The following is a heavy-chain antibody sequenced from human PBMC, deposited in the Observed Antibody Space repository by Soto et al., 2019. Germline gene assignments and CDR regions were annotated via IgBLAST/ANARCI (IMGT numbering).Heavy chain of an antibody. Sequence: GLLRLSWAAVGGNFVDYWGSWVRQVPGKRLEWVANIKPDGSQKWYVDSVKGRYTISRDNAKNSLFLQMSSLRAEDTAVYYCARGDYHETNGPFSDAFDLWGQGTMVTVSS. CDR1: GGNFVDYW. J-gene: IGHJ3*01. V-gene: IGHV3-7*04. CDR3: ARGDYHETNGPFSDAFDL. CDR2: IKPDGSQK. D-gene: IGHD2-8*01.